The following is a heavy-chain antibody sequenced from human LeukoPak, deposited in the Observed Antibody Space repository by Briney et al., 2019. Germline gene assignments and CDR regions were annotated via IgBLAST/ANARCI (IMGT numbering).Heavy chain of an antibody. CDR2: ITGSGGNT. V-gene: IGHV3-23*01. CDR3: AKWGDYDVLTGYYVSDY. J-gene: IGHJ4*02. D-gene: IGHD3-9*01. CDR1: GFTFSNYA. Sequence: GASLRLSCAASGFTFSNYAMSWVRQAPGKGLEWVSAITGSGGNTYYADSVKGRFTISRDNSKNTVFLQMNSLRAEDTAVYYCAKWGDYDVLTGYYVSDYWGQGTLSPSPQ.